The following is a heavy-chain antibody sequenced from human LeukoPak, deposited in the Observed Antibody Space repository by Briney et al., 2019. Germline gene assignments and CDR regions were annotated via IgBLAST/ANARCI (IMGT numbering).Heavy chain of an antibody. D-gene: IGHD3-10*01. V-gene: IGHV4-61*09. CDR1: GGSISSGSYY. Sequence: SETLSLTCTDSGGSISSGSYYWSWIRQPAGKGLEWTGHISTSGSTRYNPSLNSRVTISVDTSKNQFSLKLSSVTAADTAVYYCARVYSPDIWFGERDAFDIWGQGTMVTVSS. J-gene: IGHJ3*02. CDR3: ARVYSPDIWFGERDAFDI. CDR2: ISTSGST.